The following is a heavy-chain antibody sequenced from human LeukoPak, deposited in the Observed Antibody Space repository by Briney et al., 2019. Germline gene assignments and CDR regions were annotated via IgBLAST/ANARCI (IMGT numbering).Heavy chain of an antibody. CDR3: ARSGRRRLWIGALDNTYYNMDV. V-gene: IGHV3-7*01. J-gene: IGHJ6*03. CDR2: MKQDGSEK. D-gene: IGHD3-10*01. Sequence: PGGSLRLSCAASGFTFSNYWMSWVRQAPGKGLEWVANMKQDGSEKNYVDSVKGRFTISRDNAKNSLHLQMNSLRAEDTAVYYCARSGRRRLWIGALDNTYYNMDVWGKGTTVTISS. CDR1: GFTFSNYW.